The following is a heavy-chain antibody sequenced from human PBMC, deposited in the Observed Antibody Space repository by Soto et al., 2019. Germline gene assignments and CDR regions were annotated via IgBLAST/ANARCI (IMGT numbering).Heavy chain of an antibody. CDR3: ARGYCSGGSCYTGWFDP. Sequence: GASVKVSCKVSGYTLTELSMHWVRQAPGKGLEWMGGFDPEDGETIYAQKFQGRVTMTEDTSTSTANMELRSLRSDDTAVYYCARGYCSGGSCYTGWFDPWGQGTLVTVSS. CDR2: FDPEDGET. J-gene: IGHJ5*02. CDR1: GYTLTELS. D-gene: IGHD2-15*01. V-gene: IGHV1-24*01.